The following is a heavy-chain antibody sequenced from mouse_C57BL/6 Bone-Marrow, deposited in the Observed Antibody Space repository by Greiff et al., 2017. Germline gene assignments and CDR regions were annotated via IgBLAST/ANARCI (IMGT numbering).Heavy chain of an antibody. D-gene: IGHD2-4*01. CDR2: ISDGGSYT. CDR3: ARRGITPAWVAY. J-gene: IGHJ3*01. V-gene: IGHV5-4*03. Sequence: EVKLVESGGGLVKPGGSLKLSCAASGFTFSSSAMSWVRQTPEKRLELVSTISDGGSYTYYPDNVKGRFTISRDNAKNNLYLQMSHLKSEDTAMYYGARRGITPAWVAYWGQGTLVTVSA. CDR1: GFTFSSSA.